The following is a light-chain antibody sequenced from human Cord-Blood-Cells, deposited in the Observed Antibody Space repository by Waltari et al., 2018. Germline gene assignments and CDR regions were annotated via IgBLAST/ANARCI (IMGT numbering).Light chain of an antibody. J-gene: IGKJ4*01. CDR2: GAS. CDR3: QQYNNWPPLN. Sequence: EIVMTQSPATLSVSPGERATLSCRASQGVSSNLALYQQKPGQAPRLLIYGASTRATGIPARFSGSGSGTECTLTISSLQSEDFAVYYCQQYNNWPPLNFGGGTKVEIK. CDR1: QGVSSN. V-gene: IGKV3-15*01.